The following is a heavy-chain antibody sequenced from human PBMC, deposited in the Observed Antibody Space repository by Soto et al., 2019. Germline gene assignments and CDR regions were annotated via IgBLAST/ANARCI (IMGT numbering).Heavy chain of an antibody. D-gene: IGHD2-2*02. CDR2: IIPIFGTA. V-gene: IGHV1-69*01. Sequence: QVQLVQSGAEVKKPGSSVKVSCKASGGTFSSYAISWVRQAPGQGLEWMGGIIPIFGTANYAQKFQGRVTITADESPSTADMELSSLRSEDTAVYYCARWGGYCSSTSCYTGDYYYYGMDVWGQGTTVTVSS. CDR1: GGTFSSYA. CDR3: ARWGGYCSSTSCYTGDYYYYGMDV. J-gene: IGHJ6*02.